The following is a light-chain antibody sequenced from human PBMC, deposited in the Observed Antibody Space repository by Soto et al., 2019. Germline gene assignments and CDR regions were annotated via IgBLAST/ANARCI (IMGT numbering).Light chain of an antibody. Sequence: QSALTQPASVSGSPGQSSTISCTGTSSDIGAYNFVAWYQHHPDKAPKLIIYDVTNRPSGVSNRFSGSKSGNTASLTISGLQAEDEADYYCDTYSSSSTPYVFGTGTKLTVL. CDR1: SSDIGAYNF. J-gene: IGLJ1*01. CDR2: DVT. CDR3: DTYSSSSTPYV. V-gene: IGLV2-14*03.